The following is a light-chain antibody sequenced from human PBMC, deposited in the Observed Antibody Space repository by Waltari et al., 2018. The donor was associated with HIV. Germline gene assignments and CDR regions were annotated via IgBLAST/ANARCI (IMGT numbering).Light chain of an antibody. V-gene: IGKV3-20*01. CDR1: QTVSSTS. Sequence: EIVLTQSPGPLSLSPGERATLSFRAIQTVSSTSLAWYQQKPGQAPRLLIYGASSRATGVPDRFSGSGSGTDFTLTISRLEPEDFAVYYCQQYGSSPQTFGQGTKVEIK. J-gene: IGKJ1*01. CDR3: QQYGSSPQT. CDR2: GAS.